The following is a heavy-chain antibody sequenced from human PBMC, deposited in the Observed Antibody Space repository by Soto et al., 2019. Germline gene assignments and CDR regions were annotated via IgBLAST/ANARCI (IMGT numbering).Heavy chain of an antibody. Sequence: EVQLVESGGGLVEPGKSLRLSCAASGVTFNNAYMNWVRQAPGKGLEWVGRIKSKTEGGTTDYAAPVKGRFSISTDDSTNTRYLQMNSLTIDDTARYFCATALRTHAAWGQGTLVTVSS. J-gene: IGHJ5*02. D-gene: IGHD2-15*01. CDR3: ATALRTHAA. CDR2: IKSKTEGGTT. CDR1: GVTFNNAY. V-gene: IGHV3-15*07.